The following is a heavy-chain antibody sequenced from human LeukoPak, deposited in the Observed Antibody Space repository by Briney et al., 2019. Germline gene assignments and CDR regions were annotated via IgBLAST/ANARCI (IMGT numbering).Heavy chain of an antibody. V-gene: IGHV3-7*03. D-gene: IGHD6-25*01. CDR2: IKQDGSEK. Sequence: GGSLRLSCAASGFSFSRYWMSWVRQAPGKGLEWVANIKQDGSEKNYVESVKGRFTISRDNAKNSLYLQTNSLRAEDTAVYYCTTVSQRRPDYWGQGTLVTVSS. J-gene: IGHJ4*02. CDR3: TTVSQRRPDY. CDR1: GFSFSRYW.